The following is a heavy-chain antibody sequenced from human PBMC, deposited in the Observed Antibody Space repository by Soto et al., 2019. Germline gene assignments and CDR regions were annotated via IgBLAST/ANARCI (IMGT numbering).Heavy chain of an antibody. CDR3: ARDPDSSGWYRKGFDP. V-gene: IGHV1-69*13. Sequence: ASVKVSCKASGGTFSSYAISWVRQAPGQGLEWMGGIIPIFGTANYAQKFQGRVTITADESTSTAYMELSSLRSEDTAVYYCARDPDSSGWYRKGFDPWGQGTLVTVSS. J-gene: IGHJ5*02. D-gene: IGHD6-19*01. CDR2: IIPIFGTA. CDR1: GGTFSSYA.